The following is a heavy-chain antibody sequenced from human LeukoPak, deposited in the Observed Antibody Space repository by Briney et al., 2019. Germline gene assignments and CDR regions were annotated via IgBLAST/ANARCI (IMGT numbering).Heavy chain of an antibody. J-gene: IGHJ4*02. CDR2: VNPGGDST. CDR3: ARGQYYYDLYFDY. Sequence: ASVKISCKASGYTFNNYNIHWLRQAPGQGLEWMGIVNPGGDSTNYAQDFQGRLTLTGDTSTSTVYMELSSLRSEDTAVYYCARGQYYYDLYFDYWGQGTLVTVSS. CDR1: GYTFNNYN. D-gene: IGHD3-22*01. V-gene: IGHV1-46*02.